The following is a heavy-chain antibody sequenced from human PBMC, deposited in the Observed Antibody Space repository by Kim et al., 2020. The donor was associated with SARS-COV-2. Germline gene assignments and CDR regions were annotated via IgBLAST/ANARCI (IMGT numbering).Heavy chain of an antibody. CDR1: GFTFSSYG. CDR3: AKAFEPSSWFYFDY. D-gene: IGHD6-13*01. Sequence: GGSLRLSCAASGFTFSSYGMHWVRQAPGKGLEWVAVISYDGSNKYYADSVKGRFTISRDNSKNTLYLQMNSLRAEDTAVYYCAKAFEPSSWFYFDYWGQGTLVTVSS. V-gene: IGHV3-30*18. CDR2: ISYDGSNK. J-gene: IGHJ4*02.